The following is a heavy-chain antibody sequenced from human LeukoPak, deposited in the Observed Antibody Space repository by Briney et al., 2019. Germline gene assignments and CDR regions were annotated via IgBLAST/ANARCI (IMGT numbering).Heavy chain of an antibody. CDR1: GGSISSSSYY. V-gene: IGHV4-39*07. J-gene: IGHJ3*02. Sequence: SETLSLTCTVSGGSISSSSYYWGWIRQPPGKGLEWIGSIYYSGSTYYNPSLKSRVTISVDTSKNQSSLKLSSVTAADTAVYYCARRGYSGYDGAFDIWGQGTMVTVSS. D-gene: IGHD5-12*01. CDR2: IYYSGST. CDR3: ARRGYSGYDGAFDI.